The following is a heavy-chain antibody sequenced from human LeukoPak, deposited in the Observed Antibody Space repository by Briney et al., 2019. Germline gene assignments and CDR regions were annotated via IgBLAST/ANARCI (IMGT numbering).Heavy chain of an antibody. CDR3: AADSSGYYYVI. J-gene: IGHJ4*02. CDR2: IYSGGST. D-gene: IGHD3-22*01. CDR1: GFTVSSNY. Sequence: QPGGSLRLSCAASGFTVSSNYMSWVRQTPGKGLEWVSVIYSGGSTSYADSVKGRFTISRDNSKNTLYLQMNGLRAEDTAIYYCAADSSGYYYVIWGQGTLVTVSS. V-gene: IGHV3-53*01.